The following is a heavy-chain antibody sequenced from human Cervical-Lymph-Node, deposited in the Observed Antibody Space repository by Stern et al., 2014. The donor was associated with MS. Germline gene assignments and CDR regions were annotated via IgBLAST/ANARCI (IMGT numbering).Heavy chain of an antibody. V-gene: IGHV3-7*01. J-gene: IGHJ5*02. Sequence: EVQLVESGGGLVQPGESLRLSCAVSGFTFSNYWMTWVRQAPGKGLEWVANITTDGSEKSYVASVKGRFTISRDNAKNSLYMPLNSLRAEDTAVYYCARAVRELGTWGQGTLVTVSS. D-gene: IGHD1-7*01. CDR2: ITTDGSEK. CDR3: ARAVRELGT. CDR1: GFTFSNYW.